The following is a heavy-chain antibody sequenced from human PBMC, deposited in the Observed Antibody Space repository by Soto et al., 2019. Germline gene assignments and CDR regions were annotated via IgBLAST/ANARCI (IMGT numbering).Heavy chain of an antibody. CDR3: AKVVALYYYYGMDV. CDR1: GFTFSSYG. D-gene: IGHD2-15*01. Sequence: PGGSLRLSCAASGFTFSSYGMHWVRQAPGKGLEWVAVISYDGSNKYYADSVKGRFTISRDNSKDTLYLQMNSLRAEDTAVYYCAKVVALYYYYGMDVWGPGTTVTVSS. J-gene: IGHJ6*02. V-gene: IGHV3-30*18. CDR2: ISYDGSNK.